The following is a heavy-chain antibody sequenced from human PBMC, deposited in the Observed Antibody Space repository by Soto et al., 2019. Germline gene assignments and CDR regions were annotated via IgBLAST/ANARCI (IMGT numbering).Heavy chain of an antibody. CDR1: GGSFSAYH. Sequence: PSETLSLTCAVYGGSFSAYHWRWIRQYPGRGLEWIGEIDHTGRTNYNPSVKGRVAMSVDTARNPFSLRLTSVTAADTAVYYCSRSMNDVRHHHWGFDYWGRGTRVTVSS. V-gene: IGHV4-34*01. CDR2: IDHTGRT. J-gene: IGHJ4*02. D-gene: IGHD7-27*01. CDR3: SRSMNDVRHHHWGFDY.